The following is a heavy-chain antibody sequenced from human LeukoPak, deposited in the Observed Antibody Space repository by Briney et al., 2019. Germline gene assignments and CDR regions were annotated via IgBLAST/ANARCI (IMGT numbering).Heavy chain of an antibody. CDR1: GYTFTSYG. Sequence: GASVKVSCKASGYTFTSYGISWVRQAPGQGLEWMGWISAYNGNTNYAQKLQGRVTMTTDTSTSTAYMELRSLRSDDTAVYYCARDIHYVPSGRRWFDPWGQGTLVTVSS. CDR3: ARDIHYVPSGRRWFDP. V-gene: IGHV1-18*01. D-gene: IGHD3-10*02. CDR2: ISAYNGNT. J-gene: IGHJ5*02.